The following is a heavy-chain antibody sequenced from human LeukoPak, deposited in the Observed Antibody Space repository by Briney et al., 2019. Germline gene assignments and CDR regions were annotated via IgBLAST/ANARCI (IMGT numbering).Heavy chain of an antibody. V-gene: IGHV3-74*01. CDR2: IDGDGSST. CDR3: VRDYYGSGKTRWFDP. D-gene: IGHD3-10*01. CDR1: GFTLSSYW. J-gene: IGHJ5*02. Sequence: GGSLRLSCAASGFTLSSYWIHWVRQAPGKGLVWVSRIDGDGSSTTYADSVKGRFTISRDNAKNTLYLQMTSLRVEDTAVYYCVRDYYGSGKTRWFDPWGQGTLVTVSS.